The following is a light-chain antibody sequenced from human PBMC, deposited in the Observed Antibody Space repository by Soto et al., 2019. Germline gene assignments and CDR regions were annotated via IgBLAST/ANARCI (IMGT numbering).Light chain of an antibody. CDR1: QDISRY. CDR3: QQYDNLPYT. CDR2: DAS. J-gene: IGKJ2*01. V-gene: IGKV1-33*01. Sequence: DIQMTQSPSSLSASVGDRVTITCQAIQDISRYLNWYQHKPGKAPKLLIYDASNLKTGVPSRFSGSGSGTDFSFTISSLQPEDIATYFCQQYDNLPYTFGQGTKLEI.